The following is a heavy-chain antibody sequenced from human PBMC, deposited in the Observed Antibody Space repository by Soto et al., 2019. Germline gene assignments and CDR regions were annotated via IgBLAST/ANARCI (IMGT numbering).Heavy chain of an antibody. V-gene: IGHV4-31*03. CDR2: IYYSGGT. J-gene: IGHJ3*01. D-gene: IGHD4-4*01. Sequence: PSETLSLTCPVSGGSISSGGFYWSWIRQHPGKGLEWIGYIYYSGGTYYNPSLRSRITISVDTSKNQFSLKLSSVTAADTAVYYCARDSANYITTGAFDVWGQGTMVTVSS. CDR1: GGSISSGGFY. CDR3: ARDSANYITTGAFDV.